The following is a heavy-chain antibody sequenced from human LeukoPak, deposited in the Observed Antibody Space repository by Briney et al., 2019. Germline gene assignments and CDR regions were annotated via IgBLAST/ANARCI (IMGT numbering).Heavy chain of an antibody. V-gene: IGHV3-23*01. Sequence: SGGSLRLSRAPSGIPFSIYGVSGVGPPPGKGLEWVSSISSTGGTTYYVDSVKGRFTISRDNSKNTLYLKMNSLRAEDTAIYYCAKNGDRGAYCTGGTCYPYFYYYMDVWGKGTTVTI. CDR3: AKNGDRGAYCTGGTCYPYFYYYMDV. CDR2: ISSTGGTT. J-gene: IGHJ6*03. CDR1: GIPFSIYG. D-gene: IGHD2-15*01.